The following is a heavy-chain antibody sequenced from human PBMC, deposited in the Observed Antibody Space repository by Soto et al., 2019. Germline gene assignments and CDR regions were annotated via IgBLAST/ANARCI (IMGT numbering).Heavy chain of an antibody. J-gene: IGHJ4*02. CDR2: INPSGGST. V-gene: IGHV1-46*03. D-gene: IGHD4-4*01. CDR3: ARSVTADY. Sequence: QVQLVQSGAEVKKPGASVKVSCKASGYTFTSDYINWVRQAPGQGLEWMGIINPSGGSTSYAQKFQGRVTITGDTSTSTVYMELTSLRSDDTAVYYCARSVTADYWGQGTLVTVSS. CDR1: GYTFTSDY.